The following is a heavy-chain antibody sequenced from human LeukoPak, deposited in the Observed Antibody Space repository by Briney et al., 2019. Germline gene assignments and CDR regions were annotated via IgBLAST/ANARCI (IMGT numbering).Heavy chain of an antibody. Sequence: TGGSLRLSCAASGFTFSSYWMSWVRQAPGKGLEWVANIKQDGSEKYYVDSVKGRFTISRDNAKNSLYLQMNSLRAEDTAVYYCARDLHYYDSSGYKYWGQGTLVTVSS. V-gene: IGHV3-7*01. D-gene: IGHD3-22*01. CDR3: ARDLHYYDSSGYKY. CDR2: IKQDGSEK. J-gene: IGHJ4*02. CDR1: GFTFSSYW.